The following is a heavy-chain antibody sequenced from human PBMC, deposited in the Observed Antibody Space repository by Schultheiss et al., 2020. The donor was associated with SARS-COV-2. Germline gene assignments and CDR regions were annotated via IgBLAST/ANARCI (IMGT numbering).Heavy chain of an antibody. Sequence: GSLRLSCSASGFTFSSYAMHWVRQAPGKGLEYVSAISSNGGSTYYADSVKGRFTISRDNSKNTLYLQMSSLRAEDTAVYYCAKDIRRYSSSWLAGGVFDYWGQGTLVTVSS. V-gene: IGHV3-64D*06. D-gene: IGHD6-13*01. CDR3: AKDIRRYSSSWLAGGVFDY. CDR2: ISSNGGST. J-gene: IGHJ4*02. CDR1: GFTFSSYA.